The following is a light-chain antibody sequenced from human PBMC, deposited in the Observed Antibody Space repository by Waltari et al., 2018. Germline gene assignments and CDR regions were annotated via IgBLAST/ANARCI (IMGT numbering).Light chain of an antibody. CDR3: QQYFNYPRT. V-gene: IGKV1-8*01. Sequence: AFRMTQSPSSLSASTGDRVTITCRASQHISNYLAWFQQRPGKAPELPIYEASTLQRGVPSRFSGSGSGTDFTLTITSLQSDDFATYYCQQYFNYPRTFGQGTRVEIE. CDR2: EAS. J-gene: IGKJ1*01. CDR1: QHISNY.